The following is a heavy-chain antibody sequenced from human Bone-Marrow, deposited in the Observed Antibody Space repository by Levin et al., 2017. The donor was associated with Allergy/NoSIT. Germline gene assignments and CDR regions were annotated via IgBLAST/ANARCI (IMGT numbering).Heavy chain of an antibody. CDR2: IYYSGST. D-gene: IGHD2-2*01. CDR1: GGSISSGGYY. J-gene: IGHJ4*02. Sequence: LRLSCTVSGGSISSGGYYWSWIRQHPGTGLEWIGYIYYSGSTYYNPSLKSRVTISVDTSKNQFSLKLSSVTAADTAVYYCARATYCSSTSCPLGFDYWGQGTLVTVSS. CDR3: ARATYCSSTSCPLGFDY. V-gene: IGHV4-31*03.